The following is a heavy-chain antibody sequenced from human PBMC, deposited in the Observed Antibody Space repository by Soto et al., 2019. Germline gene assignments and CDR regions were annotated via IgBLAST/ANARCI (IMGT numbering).Heavy chain of an antibody. D-gene: IGHD2-2*03. Sequence: QVQLQQWGAGLLKPSETLSLTCGVYGGSFSGYYWTWIRQPPGKGLEWIGEITHSGSTNYNPSLKSRVTMSIDSSQNHFSLKLTSVSVADTAVYYCAREWMKWGQGTLVTVSS. CDR3: AREWMK. CDR2: ITHSGST. J-gene: IGHJ4*02. V-gene: IGHV4-34*02. CDR1: GGSFSGYY.